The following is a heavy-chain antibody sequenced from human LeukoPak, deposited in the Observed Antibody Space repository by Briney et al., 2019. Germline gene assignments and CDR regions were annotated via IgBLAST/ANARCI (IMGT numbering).Heavy chain of an antibody. CDR3: ARRLPGYDVFDI. Sequence: PSETLFLTCTVSGGSMSSYYWSWIRQPPGKGLEWIGYIYYSGSTNYNPSLKSRVTISVDTSKSQFSLKLTSVTAADTAVYYCARRLPGYDVFDIWGQGTMVTVSS. J-gene: IGHJ3*02. CDR2: IYYSGST. V-gene: IGHV4-59*08. CDR1: GGSMSSYY. D-gene: IGHD5-12*01.